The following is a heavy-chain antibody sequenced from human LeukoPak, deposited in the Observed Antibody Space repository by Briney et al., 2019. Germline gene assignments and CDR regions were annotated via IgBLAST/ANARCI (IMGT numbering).Heavy chain of an antibody. V-gene: IGHV3-23*01. J-gene: IGHJ3*02. CDR3: AKGRRQDDAFDI. CDR2: ISGSSGST. Sequence: GGSLRLSCAASGFTFSSYGMSWVRQAPGKGLEWVSAISGSSGSTYYADSVKGRFTISRDNSKNTLYLQMNSLRAEDTAVYYCAKGRRQDDAFDIWGQGTMVTVSS. CDR1: GFTFSSYG.